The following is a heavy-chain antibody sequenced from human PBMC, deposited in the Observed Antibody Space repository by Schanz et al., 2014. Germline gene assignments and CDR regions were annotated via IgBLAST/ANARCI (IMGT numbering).Heavy chain of an antibody. J-gene: IGHJ4*02. CDR3: ARGRGFYDY. CDR2: FIPILDVG. V-gene: IGHV1-69*02. D-gene: IGHD3-10*01. Sequence: QVQLVQSGADVKKPGSSVRVSCKASGGTFSRLTFSWVRQARGQGLEWVGRFIPILDVGNYAQQFQGRVTFTADKSTSTASMELSSLRSEDTAVHYCARGRGFYDYWGQGTLVTVSS. CDR1: GGTFSRLT.